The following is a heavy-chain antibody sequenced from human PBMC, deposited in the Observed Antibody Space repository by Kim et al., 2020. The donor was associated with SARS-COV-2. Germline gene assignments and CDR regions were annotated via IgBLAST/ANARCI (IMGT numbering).Heavy chain of an antibody. Sequence: GGSLRLSCAASGFTFSSYAMSWVRQAPGKGLEWVSAISGSGGSTYYADSVKGRFTISRDNSKNTLYLQMNSLRAEDTAVYYCAKEVGYGHYLLGGFDYWGQGTLVTVSS. CDR1: GFTFSSYA. J-gene: IGHJ4*02. CDR2: ISGSGGST. V-gene: IGHV3-23*01. D-gene: IGHD4-17*01. CDR3: AKEVGYGHYLLGGFDY.